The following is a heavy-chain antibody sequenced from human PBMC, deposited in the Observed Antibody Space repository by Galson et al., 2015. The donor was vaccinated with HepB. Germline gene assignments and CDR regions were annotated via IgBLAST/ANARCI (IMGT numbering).Heavy chain of an antibody. V-gene: IGHV5-51*01. D-gene: IGHD2-21*02. Sequence: QSGAEVKKAGEPLKISCKASGYIFTSYWIAWVRQMPGKGLEWMGIIYPGDSDTRYSPSFQGQVTISADKSINTAYLQWSSLKASDTAIYYCGKERGGYGDLILDYWGKGTLVTVFS. CDR2: IYPGDSDT. CDR3: GKERGGYGDLILDY. CDR1: GYIFTSYW. J-gene: IGHJ4*02.